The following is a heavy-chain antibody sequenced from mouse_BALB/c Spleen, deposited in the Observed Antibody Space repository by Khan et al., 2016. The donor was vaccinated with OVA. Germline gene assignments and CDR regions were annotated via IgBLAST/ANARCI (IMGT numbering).Heavy chain of an antibody. CDR2: ISPGSGDT. J-gene: IGHJ3*01. CDR1: GYTFTDYY. CDR3: ARRNYFGYTFAY. V-gene: IGHV1-77*01. Sequence: QVQLKQSGAELARPGASVKLSCKASGYTFTDYYINWVKQRTGQGLEWIGEISPGSGDTYYNEKFKGKATLTADKSSSTVYMQLCSLTAEASAVYFCARRNYFGYTFAYWGQGTLVTVSA. D-gene: IGHD1-2*01.